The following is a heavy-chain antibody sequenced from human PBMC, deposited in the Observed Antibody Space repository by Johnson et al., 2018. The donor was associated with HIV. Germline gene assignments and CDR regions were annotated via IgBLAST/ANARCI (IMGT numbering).Heavy chain of an antibody. CDR1: GFTFTTSA. J-gene: IGHJ3*02. CDR2: ISDSGDNT. CDR3: AKLAIDYSGAWYGLTFDI. D-gene: IGHD6-19*01. V-gene: IGHV3-23*04. Sequence: MHLVESGGGLVQPGGSLRLSCAASGFTFTTSAMSWVRQAPGKGLEWVSAISDSGDNTYYADSVRGRFTISRDNSKNTLYLQMNSLRAEDLAVYYCAKLAIDYSGAWYGLTFDIWGQGTMVTVSS.